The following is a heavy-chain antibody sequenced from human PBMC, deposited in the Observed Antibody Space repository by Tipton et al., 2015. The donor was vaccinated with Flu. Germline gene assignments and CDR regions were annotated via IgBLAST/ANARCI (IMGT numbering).Heavy chain of an antibody. Sequence: TLSLTCTVSGGSIRSYYWSWIRQPAGKGLEWIGRMYTSGSTNDNPSLKSRVTMSLDTSKNQFSLKLTSVTAADTAVYYCAREMYGSGSWGGYYYYVIDVWGQGTAVTVSS. D-gene: IGHD3-10*01. J-gene: IGHJ6*02. CDR1: GGSIRSYY. CDR2: MYTSGST. V-gene: IGHV4-4*07. CDR3: AREMYGSGSWGGYYYYVIDV.